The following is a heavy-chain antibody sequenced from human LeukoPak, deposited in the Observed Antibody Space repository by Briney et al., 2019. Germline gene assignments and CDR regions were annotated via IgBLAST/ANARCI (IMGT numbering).Heavy chain of an antibody. CDR1: GGSFSGYY. D-gene: IGHD6-13*01. CDR3: ARGFRAAVHDY. V-gene: IGHV4-34*01. J-gene: IGHJ4*02. CDR2: INHSGRT. Sequence: SETLSLTCAVYGGSFSGYYWSWIRQPPGKGLEWIGEINHSGRTDYNPSLKSRVTISEDTSKNQFSLKLSSVTAADTAVYYCARGFRAAVHDYWGQGTLVTVSS.